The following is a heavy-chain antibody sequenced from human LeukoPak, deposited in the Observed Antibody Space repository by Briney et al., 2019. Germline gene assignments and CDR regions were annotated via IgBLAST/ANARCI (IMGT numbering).Heavy chain of an antibody. D-gene: IGHD3-16*01. CDR2: IIPIFGTA. V-gene: IGHV1-69*05. Sequence: GASVKVSCKASGGTFSSYAISWVRQAPGQGLEWMGGIIPIFGTANYAQKFQGRVTITTDESTSTAYMELNSLRAEDTVVYYCAKSVETYTNDHYFDFWGQGTLVTVSS. CDR3: AKSVETYTNDHYFDF. J-gene: IGHJ4*02. CDR1: GGTFSSYA.